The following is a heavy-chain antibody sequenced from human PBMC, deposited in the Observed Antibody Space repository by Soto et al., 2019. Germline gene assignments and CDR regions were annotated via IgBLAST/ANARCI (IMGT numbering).Heavy chain of an antibody. D-gene: IGHD4-17*01. Sequence: EVQLVESGGGLVQPGRSLRLSCAASGFTFDDYAMHWVRQAPGKGLEWVSGISWNSGSIGYADSVKGRFTISRDNAKNSLYLQMNSLRAEDTALYYCAKAERRYGDYDSAFDIWGQGTIVTVSS. CDR2: ISWNSGSI. CDR3: AKAERRYGDYDSAFDI. V-gene: IGHV3-9*01. CDR1: GFTFDDYA. J-gene: IGHJ3*02.